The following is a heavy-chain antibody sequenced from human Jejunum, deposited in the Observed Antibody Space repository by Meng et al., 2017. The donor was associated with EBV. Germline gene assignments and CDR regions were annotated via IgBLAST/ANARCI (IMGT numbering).Heavy chain of an antibody. CDR3: VRVKTGSCSDY. D-gene: IGHD1-26*01. V-gene: IGHV4-39*07. J-gene: IGHJ4*02. CDR2: ISYSGST. CDR1: GGSITYSDYY. Sequence: QLQLHESGPGLLKPSEXLWLTCSVSGGSITYSDYYWGWIRQPPGKGLEWIASISYSGSTFYNPSLRSRVTISRDTSKNQFSLNLNSVTAADTAVCYCVRVKTGSCSDYWGQGTLVTVSS.